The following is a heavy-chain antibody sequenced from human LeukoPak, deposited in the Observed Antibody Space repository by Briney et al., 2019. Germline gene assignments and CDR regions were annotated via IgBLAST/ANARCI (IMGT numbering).Heavy chain of an antibody. Sequence: PETLSLTCTVSGGSISSYYWSWIRQPPGKGLEWIGYIYYSGSTNYNPSLKSRVTISVDTSKNQFSLKLSSVTAADTAVYYCARVTNPTVKVHYYYYYMDVWGKGTTVTVSS. D-gene: IGHD4-17*01. CDR3: ARVTNPTVKVHYYYYYMDV. J-gene: IGHJ6*03. V-gene: IGHV4-59*01. CDR1: GGSISSYY. CDR2: IYYSGST.